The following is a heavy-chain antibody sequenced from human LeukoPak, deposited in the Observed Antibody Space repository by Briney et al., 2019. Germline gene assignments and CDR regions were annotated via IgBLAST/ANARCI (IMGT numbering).Heavy chain of an antibody. Sequence: SETLSLTCTVSGGSISSGSYYWSWIRQPAGKGLEWIGRIYTSGSTNYNPSLKSRVTISVDTSKNQFSLKLSSVTAADTAVYYCARGYSYGYLDYWGQGTLVTVSS. CDR3: ARGYSYGYLDY. J-gene: IGHJ4*02. V-gene: IGHV4-61*02. CDR2: IYTSGST. CDR1: GGSISSGSYY. D-gene: IGHD5-18*01.